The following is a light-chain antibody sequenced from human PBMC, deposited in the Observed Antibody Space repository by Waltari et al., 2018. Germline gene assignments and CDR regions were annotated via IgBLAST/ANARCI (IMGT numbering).Light chain of an antibody. CDR3: QSYDSSLTVVV. V-gene: IGLV1-40*01. Sequence: QSVLTQSPSVSRAPGQGVTISCTGSRSNIGTNYVHWYQQLLGAAPKLLIYGNSNRPSGVPDRFSGSKSGTSASLAITGLQAEDEADYFCQSYDSSLTVVVFGGRTKLTVL. CDR1: RSNIGTNYV. CDR2: GNS. J-gene: IGLJ3*02.